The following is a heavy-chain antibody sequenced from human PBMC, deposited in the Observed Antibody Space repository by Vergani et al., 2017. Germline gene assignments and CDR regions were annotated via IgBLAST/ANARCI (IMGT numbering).Heavy chain of an antibody. J-gene: IGHJ5*02. CDR3: ASGYSSSWDAEGXFDP. Sequence: QVQLQESGPGLVKPSQTLSLTCTVSGGSISSGSYYWSWIRQPAGKGLEWIGRIYTSGGTNYNPSLKSRVTISVDTSKNQFSLKLSSVTAADTAVYYCASGYSSSWDAEGXFDPWGQGTLVTVSS. CDR2: IYTSGGT. D-gene: IGHD6-13*01. V-gene: IGHV4-61*02. CDR1: GGSISSGSYY.